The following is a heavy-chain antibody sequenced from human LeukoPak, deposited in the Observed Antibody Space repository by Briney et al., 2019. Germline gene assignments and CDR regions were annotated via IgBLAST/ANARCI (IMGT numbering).Heavy chain of an antibody. CDR1: GGSISSHY. CDR2: IYYSGST. D-gene: IGHD6-13*01. J-gene: IGHJ5*02. CDR3: ARKAAAAGRKGVNWFDP. V-gene: IGHV4-59*11. Sequence: SGTLSLTCTVSGGSISSHYWSWIRQPPGKGLEWIGYIYYSGSTNYNPSLKSRVTISVDTSKNQFSLKLSSVTAADTAVYYCARKAAAAGRKGVNWFDPWGQGTLVTVSS.